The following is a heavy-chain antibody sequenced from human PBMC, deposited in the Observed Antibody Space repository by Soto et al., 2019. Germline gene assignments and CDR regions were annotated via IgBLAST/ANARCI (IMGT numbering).Heavy chain of an antibody. D-gene: IGHD3-22*01. J-gene: IGHJ3*01. CDR2: VTFDGSKK. CDR1: GFTFSTYA. CDR3: GRITLKSSVDTFDF. V-gene: IGHV3-30-3*01. Sequence: QVQLVESGGGVVQPGRSLRLSCAASGFTFSTYALHWVRQAPGKGLEWVATVTFDGSKKYHADSVEGRFTISRDDSKNTLYLQLNSLRAEDTAVYYCGRITLKSSVDTFDFWGQGTMVTVSS.